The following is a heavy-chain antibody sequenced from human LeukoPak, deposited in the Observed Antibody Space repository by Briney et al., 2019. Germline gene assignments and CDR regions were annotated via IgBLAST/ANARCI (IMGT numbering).Heavy chain of an antibody. J-gene: IGHJ6*03. CDR2: IKQDGSEK. D-gene: IGHD1-26*01. CDR3: GGGATRRYYYYYMDV. V-gene: IGHV3-7*01. Sequence: AGGSLRLSCAASGFTFSSYWMSWVRQAPGKGLEWVANIKQDGSEKYYVDSVKGRFTISRDNAKNSLYLQMNSLRAEDTAVYYCGGGATRRYYYYYMDVWGKGTTVTVSS. CDR1: GFTFSSYW.